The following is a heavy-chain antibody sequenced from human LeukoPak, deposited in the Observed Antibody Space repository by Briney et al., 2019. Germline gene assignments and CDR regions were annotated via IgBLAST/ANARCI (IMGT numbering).Heavy chain of an antibody. D-gene: IGHD3-22*01. CDR2: IYSGGST. J-gene: IGHJ4*02. CDR3: VKGSSGYYYLGTFDY. Sequence: GGSLRLSCAASGFTVSSNYMSWVRQAPGKGLEWVSVIYSGGSTYYADSVKGRFTISRDNSKNTLYLQMSSLRTEDSAVYYCVKGSSGYYYLGTFDYWGQGTLVTVSS. CDR1: GFTVSSNY. V-gene: IGHV3-66*01.